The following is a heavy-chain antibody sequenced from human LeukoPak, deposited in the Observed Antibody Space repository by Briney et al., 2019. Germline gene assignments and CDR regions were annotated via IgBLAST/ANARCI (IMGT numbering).Heavy chain of an antibody. CDR3: ARDLVEYYYDSSGSLDY. V-gene: IGHV3-23*01. CDR2: ISGSGGST. J-gene: IGHJ4*02. D-gene: IGHD3-22*01. CDR1: GFTFSSYA. Sequence: GGSLRLSCAASGFTFSSYAMSWVRQAPGKGLEWVSAISGSGGSTYYADSVKGRFTISRDNAKNSLYLQMNSLRAEDTAVYYCARDLVEYYYDSSGSLDYWGQGTLVTVSS.